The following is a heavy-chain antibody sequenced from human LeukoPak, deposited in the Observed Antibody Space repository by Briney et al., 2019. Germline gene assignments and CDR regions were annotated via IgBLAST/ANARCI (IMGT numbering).Heavy chain of an antibody. CDR3: ARGPRNDP. CDR1: GYPFTTWE. J-gene: IGHJ5*02. Sequence: PSVKVSCKTSGYPFTTWEINWVRQAAGQGLEWMGWVHPNGGNTAYAQKFQGRVTMTRDTSISTAYMELSGLTSDDTAVYFCARGPRNDPWGQGTLVTVSS. D-gene: IGHD1-14*01. CDR2: VHPNGGNT. V-gene: IGHV1-8*01.